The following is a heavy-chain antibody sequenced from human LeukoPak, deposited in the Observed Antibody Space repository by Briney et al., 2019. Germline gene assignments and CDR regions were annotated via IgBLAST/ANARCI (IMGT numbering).Heavy chain of an antibody. J-gene: IGHJ4*02. Sequence: GGSLRLSCAASRFSFSSYAMHWVRQAPGKGLEWVTVISYDGSNKYYADSVKGRFTISRDNSKNTLSLQMNSLRAEDTAVYYCARDPGYCSGGSCLPFDYWGQGTLVTVSS. CDR2: ISYDGSNK. D-gene: IGHD2-15*01. CDR1: RFSFSSYA. CDR3: ARDPGYCSGGSCLPFDY. V-gene: IGHV3-30-3*01.